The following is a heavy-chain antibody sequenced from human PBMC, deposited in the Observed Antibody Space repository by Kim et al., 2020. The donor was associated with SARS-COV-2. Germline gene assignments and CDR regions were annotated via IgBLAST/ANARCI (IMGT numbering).Heavy chain of an antibody. D-gene: IGHD5-18*01. J-gene: IGHJ6*03. Sequence: SETLSLTCTVSGGSISSGGYSWSWIRQHPGKGLEWIGYIYYSGSTYYNPSLKSRVTISVDTSKNQFSLKLSFVTAADTAVYYCARGGYSYGPTYMDVWGKGTTVTVSS. V-gene: IGHV4-31*03. CDR1: GGSISSGGYS. CDR2: IYYSGST. CDR3: ARGGYSYGPTYMDV.